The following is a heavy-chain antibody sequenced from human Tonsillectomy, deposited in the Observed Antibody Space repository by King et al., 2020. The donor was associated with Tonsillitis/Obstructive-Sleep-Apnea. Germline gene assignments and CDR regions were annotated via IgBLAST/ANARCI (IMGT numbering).Heavy chain of an antibody. D-gene: IGHD4-17*01. Sequence: VQLVESGGGVVQPGRSLRLSCAASGFTFSSYAMHWVRQAPGKGLEWVAVISYDGSNKYYADSMKGRFTISRDNSKNTLYLQMNSLRAEDTAVYYCARQDGDYLGWFDPWGQGTLVTVSS. CDR2: ISYDGSNK. V-gene: IGHV3-30*01. J-gene: IGHJ5*02. CDR3: ARQDGDYLGWFDP. CDR1: GFTFSSYA.